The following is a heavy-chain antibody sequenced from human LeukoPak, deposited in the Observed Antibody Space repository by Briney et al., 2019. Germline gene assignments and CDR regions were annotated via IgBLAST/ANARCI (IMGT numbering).Heavy chain of an antibody. D-gene: IGHD3-3*01. V-gene: IGHV3-48*01. CDR2: ISSSSDTI. CDR3: ARDRAWNYFDY. Sequence: PGGSLRLSCAASGFTFSSYSMNWVRQAPGKGLEWVSYISSSSDTIYYADSVKGRFTISRDNAKRSLYLQMDSLRAEDTAVYYCARDRAWNYFDYWGQGTLVTVSS. CDR1: GFTFSSYS. J-gene: IGHJ4*02.